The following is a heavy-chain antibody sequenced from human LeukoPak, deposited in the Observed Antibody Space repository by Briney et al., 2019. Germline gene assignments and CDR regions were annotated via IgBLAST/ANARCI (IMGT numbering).Heavy chain of an antibody. V-gene: IGHV3-48*03. D-gene: IGHD3-10*02. J-gene: IGHJ6*04. Sequence: GGSLRLSCAASGFTFGSYEMNWVRQAPGKGLEWVSYISTSGSTIYYADSVKGRFTISRDNAKNSLYLQMNSLRAEDTAVYYCAELGITMIGGVWGKGTTVTISS. CDR1: GFTFGSYE. CDR2: ISTSGSTI. CDR3: AELGITMIGGV.